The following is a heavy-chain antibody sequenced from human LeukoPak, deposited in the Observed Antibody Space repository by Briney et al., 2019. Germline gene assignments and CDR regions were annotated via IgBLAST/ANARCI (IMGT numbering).Heavy chain of an antibody. CDR2: INHSGST. V-gene: IGHV4-34*01. D-gene: IGHD3-10*01. J-gene: IGHJ2*01. Sequence: SETLSLTYAVYGGSFSGYYCSWIRQPPGKGLEWIGEINHSGSTNYNPYLKSRVTISVDTSKNQFSLKLRSVTAADTAVYYCARGFVRAQQLWGRGTLVTVSS. CDR1: GGSFSGYY. CDR3: ARGFVRAQQL.